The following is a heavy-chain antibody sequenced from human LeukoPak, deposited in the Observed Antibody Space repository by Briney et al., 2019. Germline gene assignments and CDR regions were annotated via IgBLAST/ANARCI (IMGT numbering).Heavy chain of an antibody. V-gene: IGHV4-39*01. CDR3: ARHLFYYYYYMDV. Sequence: PSETLSLTCTVSGGSISSSSYYWGWIRQPPGKGLEWIGSIYHSGSTYYNPSLKSRVTISVDTSKNQFSLKLSSVTAADTAVYYCARHLFYYYYYMDVWGKGTTVTVSS. CDR1: GGSISSSSYY. CDR2: IYHSGST. J-gene: IGHJ6*03.